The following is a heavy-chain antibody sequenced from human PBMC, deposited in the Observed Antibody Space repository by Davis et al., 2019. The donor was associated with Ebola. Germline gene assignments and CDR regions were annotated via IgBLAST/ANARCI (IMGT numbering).Heavy chain of an antibody. CDR2: ISAYNGNT. V-gene: IGHV1-18*04. Sequence: AASVKVSCKASGYTFTSYYMHWVRQAPGQGLEWMGWISAYNGNTNYAQKLQGRVTMTTDTSTSTAYMELRSLRSDDTAVYYCARGGGSGSLGYDMDVWGQGTTVTVSS. CDR3: ARGGGSGSLGYDMDV. J-gene: IGHJ6*02. D-gene: IGHD3-10*01. CDR1: GYTFTSYY.